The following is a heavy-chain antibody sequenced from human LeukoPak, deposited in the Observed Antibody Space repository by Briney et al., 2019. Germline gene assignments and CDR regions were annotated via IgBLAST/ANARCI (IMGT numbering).Heavy chain of an antibody. CDR3: ARGPRRAYCSSTSCPLQTDY. D-gene: IGHD2-2*01. CDR1: GYTFTSYG. J-gene: IGHJ4*02. Sequence: ASVKVSCKASGYTFTSYGISWVRQAPGQGLEWMGWISAYNGNTNYAQKFQGRVTMTTDTSTSTAYMELRSLRSDDTAVYYCARGPRRAYCSSTSCPLQTDYWGQGTLVTVSS. V-gene: IGHV1-18*04. CDR2: ISAYNGNT.